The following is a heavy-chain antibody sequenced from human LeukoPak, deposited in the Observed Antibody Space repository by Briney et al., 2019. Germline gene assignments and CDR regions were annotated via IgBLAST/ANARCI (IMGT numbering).Heavy chain of an antibody. CDR3: ASCYDFNYYYMHV. Sequence: SETLSLTCTVSGGSISSYYWSWIRQPPGKGLEWIGSIYYSGSTYYNPSLKSRVTISLDTSKNQISLKLTSVAAADTAVYYCASCYDFNYYYMHVWGKGTKVTVSS. V-gene: IGHV4-59*12. CDR1: GGSISSYY. J-gene: IGHJ6*03. CDR2: IYYSGST. D-gene: IGHD3-3*01.